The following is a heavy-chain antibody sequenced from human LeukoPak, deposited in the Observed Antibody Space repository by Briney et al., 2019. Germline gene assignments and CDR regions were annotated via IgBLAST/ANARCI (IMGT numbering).Heavy chain of an antibody. D-gene: IGHD6-13*01. CDR3: AKGLGTSSWYYFDY. Sequence: GGSLRLSCAASGFTVSSNYMSWVRQAPGMGLEWVSAISGSSGGNTYYADSVKGRFTISRDNSKNTLYLQANSLRAEDTAVYYCAKGLGTSSWYYFDYWGQGTLVTVSS. V-gene: IGHV3-23*01. CDR1: GFTVSSNY. CDR2: ISGSSGGNT. J-gene: IGHJ4*02.